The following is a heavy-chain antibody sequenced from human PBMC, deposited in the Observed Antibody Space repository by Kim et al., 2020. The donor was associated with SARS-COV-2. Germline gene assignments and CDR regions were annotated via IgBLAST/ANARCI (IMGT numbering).Heavy chain of an antibody. CDR3: ARDVGYCSGGSCYSFGMDV. J-gene: IGHJ6*02. D-gene: IGHD2-15*01. Sequence: GRFTISRDNAKNSLYLQMNSLSAEDTAVYYCARDVGYCSGGSCYSFGMDVWGQGTTVTVSS. V-gene: IGHV3-11*05.